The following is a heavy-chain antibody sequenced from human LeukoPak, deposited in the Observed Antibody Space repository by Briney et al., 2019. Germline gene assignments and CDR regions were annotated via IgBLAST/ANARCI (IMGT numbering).Heavy chain of an antibody. V-gene: IGHV1-2*02. D-gene: IGHD3-22*01. CDR3: ARAGVWDYSDSSGYHNAAFDI. Sequence: ASVKVSCEASGYTFTGYYMHWVRQAPGQGLEWMGWINPSSGGTNYAQKFQGRVTVTRDTSISTAYMDLSRLRSDDTAVYYCARAGVWDYSDSSGYHNAAFDIWGQGTMVTVSS. CDR2: INPSSGGT. CDR1: GYTFTGYY. J-gene: IGHJ3*02.